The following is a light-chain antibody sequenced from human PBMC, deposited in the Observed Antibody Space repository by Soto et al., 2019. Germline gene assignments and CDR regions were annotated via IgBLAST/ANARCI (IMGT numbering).Light chain of an antibody. CDR2: SDD. J-gene: IGLJ3*02. CDR3: AGWDGSLSGRV. V-gene: IGLV1-47*02. Sequence: QSVLTQPPSASGTPGQSVTNSCSGSTANIGSNYVYWYQQFPGTAPKLLIYSDDQRPSGVPDRFSGSKSGTSASLAISGLRSEDEADYYCAGWDGSLSGRVFGGGTKLTVL. CDR1: TANIGSNY.